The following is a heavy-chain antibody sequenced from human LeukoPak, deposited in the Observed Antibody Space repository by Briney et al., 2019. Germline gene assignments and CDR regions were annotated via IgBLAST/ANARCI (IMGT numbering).Heavy chain of an antibody. CDR2: INAGNGNT. V-gene: IGHV1-3*01. J-gene: IGHJ6*02. D-gene: IGHD1-26*01. CDR3: ARGLGGSYYYYYGMDV. CDR1: GYTFTSYA. Sequence: ASVKVSCKASGYTFTSYAMHWVRQAPGQRLEWMGWINAGNGNTKYSQKFQGRVTITRDTSASTAYMELSSLRSEDTAVYYCARGLGGSYYYYYGMDVWGQGTTVTVSS.